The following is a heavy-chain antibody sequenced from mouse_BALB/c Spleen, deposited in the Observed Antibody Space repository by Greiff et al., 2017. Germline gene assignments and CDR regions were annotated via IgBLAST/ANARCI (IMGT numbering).Heavy chain of an antibody. J-gene: IGHJ4*01. CDR2: ISYSGST. CDR3: ARLNWEERNYYAMDY. Sequence: VQLKESGPGLVKPSQSLSLTCTVTGYSITSDYAWNWIRQFPGNKLEWMGYISYSGSTSYNPSLKSRISITRDTSKNQFFLQLNSVTTEDTATYYCARLNWEERNYYAMDYWGQGTSVTVSS. V-gene: IGHV3-2*02. CDR1: GYSITSDYA. D-gene: IGHD4-1*01.